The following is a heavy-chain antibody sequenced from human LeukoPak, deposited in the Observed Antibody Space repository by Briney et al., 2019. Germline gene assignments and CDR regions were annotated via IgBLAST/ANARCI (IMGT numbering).Heavy chain of an antibody. CDR2: IYYSGNT. CDR1: GGSISSGNYY. CDR3: ARVTVLRYFDWLLSKSNSGNYFDY. D-gene: IGHD3-9*01. V-gene: IGHV4-31*03. J-gene: IGHJ4*02. Sequence: PSQTLSLTCTVSGGSISSGNYYWSWLRQHPGTGLEWIGYIYYSGNTYCNPSLKSRVAISVDTSKNQFSLKLSSVTAADTAVYYCARVTVLRYFDWLLSKSNSGNYFDYWGQGALVTVSS.